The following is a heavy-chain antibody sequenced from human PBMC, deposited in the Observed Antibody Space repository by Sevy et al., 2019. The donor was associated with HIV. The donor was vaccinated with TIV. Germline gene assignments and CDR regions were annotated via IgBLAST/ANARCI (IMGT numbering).Heavy chain of an antibody. D-gene: IGHD2-2*01. CDR1: GGSISSGGYY. V-gene: IGHV4-31*03. J-gene: IGHJ3*02. Sequence: SETLSLTCTVSGGSISSGGYYWSWIRQHPGKGLGWIGYIYYSGSTYYNPSLKSRVTISVDTSKNQFSLKLSSVTAADTAVYYGARDHGPAAIGKIWGQGTMVTVSS. CDR3: ARDHGPAAIGKI. CDR2: IYYSGST.